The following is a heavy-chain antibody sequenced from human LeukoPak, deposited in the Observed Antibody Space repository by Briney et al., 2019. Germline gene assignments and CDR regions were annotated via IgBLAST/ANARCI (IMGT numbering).Heavy chain of an antibody. D-gene: IGHD3-10*01. CDR2: IYHSGYT. CDR3: ARSSMFRGVTVDY. J-gene: IGHJ4*02. Sequence: NPSETLSLTCTVSGGSINSSSYYWGWLRQPPGEALEWIGSIYHSGYTYYNPSLKSRVTISVDTSKSQFSLKLSSVTAADTAVYYCARSSMFRGVTVDYWGQGTLVTVSS. V-gene: IGHV4-39*01. CDR1: GGSINSSSYY.